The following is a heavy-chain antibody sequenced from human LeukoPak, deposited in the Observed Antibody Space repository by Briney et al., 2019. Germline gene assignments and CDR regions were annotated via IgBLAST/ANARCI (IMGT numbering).Heavy chain of an antibody. V-gene: IGHV4-59*01. CDR3: ARLTTIFGVVGAFDY. Sequence: PSENPSLTCTVSGGSISSYYWSWIRQPPGKGLEWIGYIYYSGSINYNPFLKSRVTISVDTSKNQFSLKLSSVTAADTAVYYCARLTTIFGVVGAFDYWGQGTLVTVSS. D-gene: IGHD3-3*01. J-gene: IGHJ4*02. CDR2: IYYSGSI. CDR1: GGSISSYY.